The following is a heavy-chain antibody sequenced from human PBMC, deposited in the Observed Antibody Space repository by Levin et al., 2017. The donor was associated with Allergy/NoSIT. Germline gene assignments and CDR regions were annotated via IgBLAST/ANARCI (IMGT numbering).Heavy chain of an antibody. CDR1: GFTFSSYA. CDR2: ISYDGSNK. CDR3: ARGSIGSSGWYCEY. V-gene: IGHV3-30-3*01. D-gene: IGHD6-19*01. J-gene: IGHJ4*02. Sequence: GESLKISCAASGFTFSSYAMHWVRQAPGKGLEWVAVISYDGSNKYYADSVKGRFTISRDNSKNTLYLQMNSLRAEDTAVYYCARGSIGSSGWYCEYWGQGTLVTVSS.